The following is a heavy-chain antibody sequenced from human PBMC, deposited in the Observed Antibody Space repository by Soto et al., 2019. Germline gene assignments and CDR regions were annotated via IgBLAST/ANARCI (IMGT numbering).Heavy chain of an antibody. Sequence: GGSLRLSCAASGFTFSSYAMSWVRQAPGKGLEWVSAISGSGGSTYYADSVKGRFTISRDNSKNTLYLQMNSLRAEDTAVYYCAKDFSDYYDSSGYYLGPDYWGQGTLVTVSS. CDR1: GFTFSSYA. V-gene: IGHV3-23*01. CDR3: AKDFSDYYDSSGYYLGPDY. CDR2: ISGSGGST. D-gene: IGHD3-22*01. J-gene: IGHJ4*02.